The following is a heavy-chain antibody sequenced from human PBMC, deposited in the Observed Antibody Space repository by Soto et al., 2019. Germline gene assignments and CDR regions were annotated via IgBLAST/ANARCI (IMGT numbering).Heavy chain of an antibody. J-gene: IGHJ5*02. V-gene: IGHV4-4*02. CDR1: GGSISSSNW. D-gene: IGHD3-22*01. CDR2: IYHSGST. CDR3: ARIFGYDSSGYCYAWFDP. Sequence: SETLSLTCAVSGGSISSSNWWSCVRQPPGKGLEWIGEIYHSGSTNYNPSLKSRVTISVDKSKNQFSLKLSSVTAADTAVYYFARIFGYDSSGYCYAWFDPWGQGTLVTVSS.